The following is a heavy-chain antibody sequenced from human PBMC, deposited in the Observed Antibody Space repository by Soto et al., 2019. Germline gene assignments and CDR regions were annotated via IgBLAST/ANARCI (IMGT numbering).Heavy chain of an antibody. CDR1: GGSISRNY. D-gene: IGHD2-21*01. J-gene: IGHJ4*02. Sequence: SETLSVTCSVFGGSISRNYWSWSRQPAGKGLEWIGRIYKNGTTDYNPSLESRVTMSVDPSKNRISLKLSSATAADTAIYYCARGLYCGDECYFAYWGQGILVTIS. V-gene: IGHV4-4*07. CDR2: IYKNGTT. CDR3: ARGLYCGDECYFAY.